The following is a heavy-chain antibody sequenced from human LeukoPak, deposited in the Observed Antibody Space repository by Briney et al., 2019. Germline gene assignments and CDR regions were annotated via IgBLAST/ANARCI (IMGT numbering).Heavy chain of an antibody. CDR3: ARGYYYGSGSRPIDDY. CDR2: INPNSGGT. CDR1: GYTFTGYY. D-gene: IGHD3-10*01. Sequence: GASVKVSCKASGYTFTGYYMHWVRQAPGQGLEWMGWINPNSGGTNYAQKFQGRVTMTRDASISTAYMELSRLRSDDTAVYYCARGYYYGSGSRPIDDYWGQGTLVTVSS. J-gene: IGHJ4*02. V-gene: IGHV1-2*02.